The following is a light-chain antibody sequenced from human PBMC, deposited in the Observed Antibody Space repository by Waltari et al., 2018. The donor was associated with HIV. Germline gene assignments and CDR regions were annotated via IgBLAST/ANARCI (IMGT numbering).Light chain of an antibody. CDR1: TLRKHY. CDR2: KDT. Sequence: SYDLTQAPSVSVTPGQTAKITSSGETLRKHYVSWYQQKAGQAPVMIIFKDTERPSGRGGRLCGWDSGTIAALIISGVLTEDEAECYCRSARGSATVFGGGTKLTVL. J-gene: IGLJ2*01. CDR3: RSARGSATV. V-gene: IGLV3-25*03.